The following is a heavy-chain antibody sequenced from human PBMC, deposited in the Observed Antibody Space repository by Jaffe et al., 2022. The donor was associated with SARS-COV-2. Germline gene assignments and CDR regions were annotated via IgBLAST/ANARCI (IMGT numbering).Heavy chain of an antibody. CDR3: ARGNTMIKTRFDY. V-gene: IGHV4-59*01. CDR2: IYYSGST. CDR1: GGSISSYY. J-gene: IGHJ4*02. Sequence: QVQLQESGPGLVKPSETLSLTCTVSGGSISSYYWSWIRQPPGKGLEWIGYIYYSGSTNYNPSLKSRVTISVDTSKNQFSLKLSSVTAADTAVYYCARGNTMIKTRFDYWGQGTLVTVSS. D-gene: IGHD3-22*01.